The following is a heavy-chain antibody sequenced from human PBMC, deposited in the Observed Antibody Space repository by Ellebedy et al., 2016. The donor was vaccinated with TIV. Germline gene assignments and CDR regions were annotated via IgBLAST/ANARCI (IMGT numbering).Heavy chain of an antibody. Sequence: MPSETLSLTCTVPDASISSSGYFCAWIRQPPGEGLEWIGSVHYSGGTYYNPSLKSRLTISEDMSKNHFSLSLSSVTAADTAIYYCARGEDILYFDSWGQGTLVTVSS. D-gene: IGHD3-9*01. J-gene: IGHJ4*02. CDR1: DASISSSGYF. CDR3: ARGEDILYFDS. CDR2: VHYSGGT. V-gene: IGHV4-39*07.